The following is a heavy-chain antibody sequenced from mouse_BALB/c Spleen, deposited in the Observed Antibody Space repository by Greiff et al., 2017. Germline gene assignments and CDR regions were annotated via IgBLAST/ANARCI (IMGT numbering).Heavy chain of an antibody. J-gene: IGHJ3*01. Sequence: EVKLMESGGDLVKPGGSLKLSCAASGFTFSSYGMSWVRQTPDKRLEWVATISSGGSYTYYPDSVKGRFTISRDNAKNTLYLQMSSLKSEDTAMYYCARHEGTMITTGPFAYWGQGTLVTVSA. CDR3: ARHEGTMITTGPFAY. V-gene: IGHV5-6*01. CDR1: GFTFSSYG. CDR2: ISSGGSYT. D-gene: IGHD2-4*01.